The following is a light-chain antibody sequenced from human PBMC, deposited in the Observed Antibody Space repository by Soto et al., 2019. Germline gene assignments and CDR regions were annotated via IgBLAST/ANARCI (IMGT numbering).Light chain of an antibody. J-gene: IGKJ3*01. Sequence: DIVMTQFPLSLPVTPGEPASISCRSSQSLLHSNGNNCLDWYLQKPGQSPQLLIYLGSNRASGVPDRFSGSGSGTDFTLKISRVEAEDVGVYYCMQCRQIPCTFGPGTKVDIK. CDR1: QSLLHSNGNNC. CDR3: MQCRQIPCT. V-gene: IGKV2-28*01. CDR2: LGS.